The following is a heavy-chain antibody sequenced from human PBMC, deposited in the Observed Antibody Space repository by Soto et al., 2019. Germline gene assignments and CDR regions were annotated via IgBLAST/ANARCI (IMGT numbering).Heavy chain of an antibody. V-gene: IGHV1-2*02. J-gene: IGHJ5*02. D-gene: IGHD6-13*01. Sequence: GASVKVSCKASGYTFTGYYMHWVRQAPGQGLEWMGWINPNSGGTNYAQKFQGRVTMTRDTSISTAYMELSRLRSDDTAVYYCARDLAEDSSSFLFDPWGQGTLVTVSS. CDR1: GYTFTGYY. CDR3: ARDLAEDSSSFLFDP. CDR2: INPNSGGT.